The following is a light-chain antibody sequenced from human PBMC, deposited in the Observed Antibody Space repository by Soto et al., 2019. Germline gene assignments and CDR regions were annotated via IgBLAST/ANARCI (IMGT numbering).Light chain of an antibody. CDR1: SSDVGGYKY. J-gene: IGLJ1*01. V-gene: IGLV2-8*01. CDR2: EVN. Sequence: QSVLTQPPSASGSPGQSVTISCTGTSSDVGGYKYVSWYQQHPGKAPKLMMFEVNKRPSGVPDRFSGSKSGNTASLTVSGLQAEDEADYYCSSYAGINNLGVFGTGTKVTVL. CDR3: SSYAGINNLGV.